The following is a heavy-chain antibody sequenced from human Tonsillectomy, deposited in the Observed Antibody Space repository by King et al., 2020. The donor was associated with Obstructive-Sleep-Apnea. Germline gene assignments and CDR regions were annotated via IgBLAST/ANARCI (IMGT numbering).Heavy chain of an antibody. D-gene: IGHD7-27*01. CDR1: GGSISSVDYY. CDR3: VSLTEEEAIIDY. CDR2: IYYSGTT. V-gene: IGHV4-30-4*01. Sequence: QLQESGPGLVKPSQTLSLTCTVSGGSISSVDYYWSWIRQPPGKGLEWIGYIYYSGTTYYNPSLKSRITMSVDTSKNQFSLKLNSVTAADTAVYYCVSLTEEEAIIDYWGQGTLVTVSS. J-gene: IGHJ4*02.